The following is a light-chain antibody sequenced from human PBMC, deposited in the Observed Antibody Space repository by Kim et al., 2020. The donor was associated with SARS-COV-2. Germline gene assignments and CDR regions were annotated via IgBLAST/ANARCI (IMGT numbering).Light chain of an antibody. CDR3: HQYQTSWT. CDR2: WAS. V-gene: IGKV4-1*01. Sequence: RATINCKSSQSLLYHSDNKNYLSWYQQKPGQPPKLLIFWASTRESGVPDRFIGSGSGTDFTLTITSLQAEDVAVYYCHQYQTSWTFGQGTKVDIK. J-gene: IGKJ1*01. CDR1: QSLLYHSDNKNY.